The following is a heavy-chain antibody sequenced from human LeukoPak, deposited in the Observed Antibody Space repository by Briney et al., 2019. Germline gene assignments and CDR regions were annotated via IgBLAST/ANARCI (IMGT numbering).Heavy chain of an antibody. CDR2: ISAYNGNT. V-gene: IGHV1-18*01. Sequence: ASVKVSCKASGYTFTSYGIGWVRQAPGQGLEWMGWISAYNGNTNYAQKLQGRVTMTTDTSTSTAYMELRSLRSDDTAVYYCARANDWFPGGWFDPWGQGTLVTVSS. CDR1: GYTFTSYG. J-gene: IGHJ5*02. CDR3: ARANDWFPGGWFDP. D-gene: IGHD3-9*01.